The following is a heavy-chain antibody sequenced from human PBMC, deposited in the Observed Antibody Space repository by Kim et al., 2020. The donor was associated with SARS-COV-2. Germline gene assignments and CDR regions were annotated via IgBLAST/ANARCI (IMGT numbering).Heavy chain of an antibody. CDR2: IWYDGSNK. J-gene: IGHJ6*02. V-gene: IGHV3-33*06. Sequence: GGSLRLSCAASGFTFSSYAMHWVRQAPGKGLEWVAVIWYDGSNKYYADSVKGRFTISRDNSKNTLYLQMNSLRAEDTAVYYCAKGAQYCSGGSCYYYYGMDVWGQGTTVTVSS. D-gene: IGHD2-15*01. CDR1: GFTFSSYA. CDR3: AKGAQYCSGGSCYYYYGMDV.